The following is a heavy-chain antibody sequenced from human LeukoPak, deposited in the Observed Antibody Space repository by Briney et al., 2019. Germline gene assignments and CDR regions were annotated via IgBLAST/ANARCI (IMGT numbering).Heavy chain of an antibody. CDR1: GFTFSSYG. CDR3: ANFEDYGSGSYYNFY. V-gene: IGHV3-30*18. D-gene: IGHD3-10*01. Sequence: GGSLRLSCAASGFTFSSYGMHWVRQAPGKGLEWVAVISYDGSNKYYADSVKGRFTISRDNSKNTLYLQMNSLRAEDTAVYYCANFEDYGSGSYYNFYRGQGTLVTVSS. CDR2: ISYDGSNK. J-gene: IGHJ4*02.